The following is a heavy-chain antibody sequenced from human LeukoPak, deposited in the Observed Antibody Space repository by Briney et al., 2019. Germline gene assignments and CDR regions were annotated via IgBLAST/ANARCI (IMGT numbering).Heavy chain of an antibody. CDR3: ARVAVAGNLNNWFDP. CDR1: GFTFSSYG. Sequence: GGSLRLSCAASGFTFSSYGMHWVRQAPGEGLEWVAVIWYDGSNKYYADSVKGRFTISRDNSKDTLYLQMNSLRAEDTAVYYCARVAVAGNLNNWFDPWGQGTLVTVSS. D-gene: IGHD6-19*01. J-gene: IGHJ5*02. CDR2: IWYDGSNK. V-gene: IGHV3-33*01.